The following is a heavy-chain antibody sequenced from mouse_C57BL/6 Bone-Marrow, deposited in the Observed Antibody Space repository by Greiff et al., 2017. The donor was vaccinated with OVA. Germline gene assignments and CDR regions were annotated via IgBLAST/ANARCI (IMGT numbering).Heavy chain of an antibody. CDR2: IDPSDNYT. CDR3: AREATFYYAMDY. Sequence: VQLQQPGAELVMPGASVKLSCKASGYTFTSYWMHWVKQRPGQGLEWIGEIDPSDNYTNYNQKFKGKSTLTVAKSSSTAYMQLSSLTSEDSAVYYCAREATFYYAMDYWGQGTSVTVSS. J-gene: IGHJ4*01. V-gene: IGHV1-69*01. CDR1: GYTFTSYW. D-gene: IGHD3-2*02.